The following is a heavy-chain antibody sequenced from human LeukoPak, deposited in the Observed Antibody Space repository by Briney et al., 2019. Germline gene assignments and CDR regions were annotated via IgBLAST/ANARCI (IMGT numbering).Heavy chain of an antibody. D-gene: IGHD6-19*01. CDR2: IGTLADT. V-gene: IGHV3-13*01. J-gene: IGHJ3*02. Sequence: GGSLRLSCAASGLTFSRHDMHWVRQVTGKGLEWVSAIGTLADTFYSDSVKGRFTISRENAKNSLYLQMNSLRVGDTAVYYCATGRSSGWSYAFDTWGRGTMVTVSS. CDR3: ATGRSSGWSYAFDT. CDR1: GLTFSRHD.